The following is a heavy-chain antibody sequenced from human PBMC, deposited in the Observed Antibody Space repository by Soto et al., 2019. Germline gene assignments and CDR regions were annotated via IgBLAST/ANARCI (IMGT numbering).Heavy chain of an antibody. J-gene: IGHJ4*02. Sequence: QVQLVESGGGVVQPGRSLRLSCAASGLTFIRHAMHWVRQVPGKGLEWVAAISDDGSKKHYVDSVKGRFSISRDKSRNTVFRQMNSLRAEDTAVYFCAGERETSSWFLSGFEYWGQGTLATVSS. CDR3: AGERETSSWFLSGFEY. D-gene: IGHD6-19*01. V-gene: IGHV3-30-3*01. CDR1: GLTFIRHA. CDR2: ISDDGSKK.